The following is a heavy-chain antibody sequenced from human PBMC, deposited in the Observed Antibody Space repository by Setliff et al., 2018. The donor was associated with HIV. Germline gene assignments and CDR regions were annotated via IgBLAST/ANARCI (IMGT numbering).Heavy chain of an antibody. V-gene: IGHV4-34*01. J-gene: IGHJ4*02. CDR2: IEHSGST. CDR3: ARHSPSDY. CDR1: DGSLSGYY. Sequence: PSETLSLTCAVYDGSLSGYYWSWIRQPPGKGLEWIGEIEHSGSTNYNPSLKSRVTISIDTSKNQFSLKLSSVTAADTAVYYCARHSPSDYWGQGTLVTVSS.